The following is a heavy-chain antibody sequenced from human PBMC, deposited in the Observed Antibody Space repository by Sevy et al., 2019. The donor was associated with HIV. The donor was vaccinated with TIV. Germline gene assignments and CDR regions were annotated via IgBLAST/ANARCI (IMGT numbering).Heavy chain of an antibody. CDR2: IFYTGST. CDR3: ASNKDGGSSSYFRCDP. D-gene: IGHD3-22*01. J-gene: IGHJ5*02. CDR1: GGPITHYY. Sequence: SETLSLTCTVSGGPITHYYWSWLRQPPGKGLQWIGNIFYTGSTNYNPSFKSRVTISLDSSKNQLSLKLTSVTAANTAMYNCASNKDGGSSSYFRCDPRGRGTLITFSS. V-gene: IGHV4-59*01.